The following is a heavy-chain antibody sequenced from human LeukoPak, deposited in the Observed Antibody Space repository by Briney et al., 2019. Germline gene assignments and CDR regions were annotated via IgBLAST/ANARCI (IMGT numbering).Heavy chain of an antibody. CDR1: GLTFSSYS. J-gene: IGHJ4*02. CDR2: ISSSSSYI. CDR3: ARSLVTAISIGY. D-gene: IGHD2-21*02. Sequence: PGGSLRLSCAASGLTFSSYSMNWVRQAPGKGLEWVSSISSSSSYIYYADSVKGRFTISRDNAKNSLYLQMNSLRAEDTAVYYCARSLVTAISIGYWGQGTLVTVSS. V-gene: IGHV3-21*01.